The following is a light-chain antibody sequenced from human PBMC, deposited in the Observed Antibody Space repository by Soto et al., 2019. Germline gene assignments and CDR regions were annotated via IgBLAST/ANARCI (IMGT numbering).Light chain of an antibody. CDR1: SNDVGSYNY. Sequence: QSVLTQPASVSESPGQSITISCTGTSNDVGSYNYVSWYQQYPGKAPKLMIYDVSTRPSGVSDRFSGSKSGNTASLTISGLRAEDEADYYCGSYTTSSNYVFGTGTKVTVL. J-gene: IGLJ1*01. CDR2: DVS. V-gene: IGLV2-14*03. CDR3: GSYTTSSNYV.